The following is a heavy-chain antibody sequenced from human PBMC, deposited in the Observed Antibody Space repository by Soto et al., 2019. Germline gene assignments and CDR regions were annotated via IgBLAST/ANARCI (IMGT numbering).Heavy chain of an antibody. CDR3: ARGWAVAGPFDY. Sequence: GGSLRLSCAASGFTVSSNYMSWVRRAPGKGLEWVSVIYSGGSTYYADSVKGRFTISRDNSKNTLYLQMNSLRAEDTAVYYCARGWAVAGPFDYWGQGTLVTVSS. D-gene: IGHD6-19*01. CDR2: IYSGGST. CDR1: GFTVSSNY. J-gene: IGHJ4*02. V-gene: IGHV3-66*01.